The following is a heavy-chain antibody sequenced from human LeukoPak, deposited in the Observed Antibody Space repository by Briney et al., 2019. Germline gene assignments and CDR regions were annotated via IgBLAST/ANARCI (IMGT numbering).Heavy chain of an antibody. CDR2: ISAYNGNT. CDR1: GYTFTGYY. D-gene: IGHD3-10*01. J-gene: IGHJ5*02. CDR3: AREVTMVRGVKLFDP. Sequence: ASVKVSCKASGYTFTGYYMYWVRQAPGQGLEWMGWISAYNGNTNYAQKLQGRVTMTTDTSTSTAYMELRSLRSDDTAVYYCAREVTMVRGVKLFDPWGQGTLVTVSS. V-gene: IGHV1-18*04.